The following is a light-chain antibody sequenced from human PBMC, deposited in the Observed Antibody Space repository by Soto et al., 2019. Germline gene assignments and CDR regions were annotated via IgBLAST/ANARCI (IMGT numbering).Light chain of an antibody. V-gene: IGLV2-23*03. CDR1: SSDVGSYIL. Sequence: QSALTQPASVSGSPGQSITISCTATSSDVGSYILVSWFRQHPGKAPKLIIYEGIKRPSGVSNRFSGSKSGNTASLTISGLQAEDEADYYCCSYARSRTVVIFGGGTKVTVL. J-gene: IGLJ2*01. CDR2: EGI. CDR3: CSYARSRTVVI.